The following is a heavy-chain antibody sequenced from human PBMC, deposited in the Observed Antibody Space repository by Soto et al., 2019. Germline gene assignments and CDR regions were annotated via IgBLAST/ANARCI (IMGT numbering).Heavy chain of an antibody. CDR2: IYYSGST. CDR1: GGSIRSGGYF. V-gene: IGHV4-31*03. Sequence: QVQLQDSGPGLVKPSQTLSLTCTVSGGSIRSGGYFWSWIRQHPGKGLEWIGFIYYSGSTYYNPSLTSRVTISVDTSNNQFSLKLSSVTAADTAVYYCAREGAAPYYYYAMDVWGQGTPVTVS. CDR3: AREGAAPYYYYAMDV. J-gene: IGHJ6*02. D-gene: IGHD6-6*01.